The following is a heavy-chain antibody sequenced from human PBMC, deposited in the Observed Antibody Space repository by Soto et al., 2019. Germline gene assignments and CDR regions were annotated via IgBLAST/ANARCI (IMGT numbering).Heavy chain of an antibody. CDR1: GFTFSSYA. Sequence: EVQLLESGGGLAQPGGSLRLSCAASGFTFSSYAMSWVRQAPGKGLEWVSVVSGSAGSTYYADSVRGRFTISRDNSKNTLYLQMNSLRAEDTAVYYCAKDASSGITSFDLWGRGTLVTVSS. D-gene: IGHD3-3*01. V-gene: IGHV3-23*01. CDR3: AKDASSGITSFDL. CDR2: VSGSAGST. J-gene: IGHJ2*01.